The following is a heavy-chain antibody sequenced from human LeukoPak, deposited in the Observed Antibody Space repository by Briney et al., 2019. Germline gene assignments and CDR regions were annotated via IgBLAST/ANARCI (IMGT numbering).Heavy chain of an antibody. V-gene: IGHV4-38-2*01. CDR2: IYHSGST. CDR1: GYSISSGYY. J-gene: IGHJ6*03. Sequence: SSETLSLTCAVSGYSISSGYYWGWIRQPPGKGMEWIGSIYHSGSTYYNPSLKSRVTISVDTSKNQFSLKLSSVTAADTAVYYCAARSTINYHYYMDVWGRGTTVTVSS. CDR3: AARSTINYHYYMDV. D-gene: IGHD5-24*01.